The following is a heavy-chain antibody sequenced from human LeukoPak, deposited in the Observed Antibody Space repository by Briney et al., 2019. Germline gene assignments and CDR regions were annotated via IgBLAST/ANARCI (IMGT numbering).Heavy chain of an antibody. Sequence: ASVKVSCKASGYTFTIYGISWVRQAPGQGLEWMGWISAYNGNTNYAQKLQGRVTMTTDTSTSTAYMELRSLRSDDTAVYYCARVGGSLMTTVTPDFGYWGQGTLVTVSS. CDR2: ISAYNGNT. D-gene: IGHD4-17*01. CDR3: ARVGGSLMTTVTPDFGY. CDR1: GYTFTIYG. J-gene: IGHJ4*02. V-gene: IGHV1-18*01.